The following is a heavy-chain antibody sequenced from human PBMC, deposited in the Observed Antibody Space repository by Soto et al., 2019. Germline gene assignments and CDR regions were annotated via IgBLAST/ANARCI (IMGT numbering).Heavy chain of an antibody. Sequence: PSETLSLTCTVSGGSISSYYWSWIRQPPGKGLEWIGYIYYSGSTYYNPSLKSRVTISVDTSKNQFSLKLSSVTAADTAVYYCASFRLGVVVPAAQGLIWGQGTLVTVSS. V-gene: IGHV4-59*12. CDR1: GGSISSYY. CDR2: IYYSGST. D-gene: IGHD2-2*01. J-gene: IGHJ4*02. CDR3: ASFRLGVVVPAAQGLI.